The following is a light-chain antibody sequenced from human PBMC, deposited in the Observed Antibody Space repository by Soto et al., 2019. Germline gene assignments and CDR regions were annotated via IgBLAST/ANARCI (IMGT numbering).Light chain of an antibody. CDR3: QQYNSWPLT. Sequence: EIVMTQSPATLSVSPGEGATLSCRASQSISSNLAWYQQKPGQAPRLLIYGASTRATGIPANFSGSGSGTEFTLTISSLQSGDFAVYYYQQYNSWPLTFGGGTKVEIK. CDR1: QSISSN. V-gene: IGKV3-15*01. J-gene: IGKJ4*01. CDR2: GAS.